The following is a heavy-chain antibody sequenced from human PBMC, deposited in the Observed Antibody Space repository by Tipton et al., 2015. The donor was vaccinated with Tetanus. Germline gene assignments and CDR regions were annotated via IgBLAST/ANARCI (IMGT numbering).Heavy chain of an antibody. Sequence: TLSLTCTVSGGSISSGDYYWSWIRQPPGKGLEWIGYIYYSGSTYYNPSLKSRVTISVDTSKNQFSLKLSSVTAADTAVYYCARDVGAAARLAYFDLWGRGTLVTVSS. V-gene: IGHV4-30-4*01. D-gene: IGHD6-6*01. CDR1: GGSISSGDYY. CDR3: ARDVGAAARLAYFDL. J-gene: IGHJ2*01. CDR2: IYYSGST.